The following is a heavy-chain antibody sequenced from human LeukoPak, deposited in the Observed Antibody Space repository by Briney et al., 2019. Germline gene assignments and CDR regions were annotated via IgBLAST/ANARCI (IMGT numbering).Heavy chain of an antibody. D-gene: IGHD6-13*01. CDR2: ISGSGAST. V-gene: IGHV3-23*01. Sequence: GGSLRLSCLTSGFTFSTNAMSWVRQAPGKGLEWISGISGSGASTYYADSVTGRFTISRDNSRSTLYLQMNSLRGDDTAVYYCAKTRPLDSSSWSHGDYWGQGTLVTVSS. J-gene: IGHJ4*02. CDR1: GFTFSTNA. CDR3: AKTRPLDSSSWSHGDY.